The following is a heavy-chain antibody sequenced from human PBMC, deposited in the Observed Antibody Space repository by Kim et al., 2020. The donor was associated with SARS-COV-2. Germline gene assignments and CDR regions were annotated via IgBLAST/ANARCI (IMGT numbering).Heavy chain of an antibody. CDR1: GFYFNDYW. J-gene: IGHJ4*02. Sequence: GGSLRLSCRVSGFYFNDYWMSWVLQAPGKGLEWVATIKQDVTDKYYVDSGKGRFTISRDNARNSLYLQMNSLGVEDMAVYYCARAVRGFDYWGQGTLVTVAS. CDR3: ARAVRGFDY. CDR2: IKQDVTDK. D-gene: IGHD3-10*01. V-gene: IGHV3-7*03.